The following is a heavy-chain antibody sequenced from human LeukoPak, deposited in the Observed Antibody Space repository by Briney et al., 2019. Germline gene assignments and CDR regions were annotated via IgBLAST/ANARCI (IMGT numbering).Heavy chain of an antibody. J-gene: IGHJ6*02. D-gene: IGHD6-6*01. V-gene: IGHV4-59*01. Sequence: SETLSLTCAVYGGSFSGYYWSWIRQPPGKGLEWIGYIYYSGSTNYNPSLKSRVTISVDTSKNQFSLKLSSVTAADTAVYYCARDLDSSSSLGYHGMDVWGQGTTVTVSS. CDR1: GGSFSGYY. CDR3: ARDLDSSSSLGYHGMDV. CDR2: IYYSGST.